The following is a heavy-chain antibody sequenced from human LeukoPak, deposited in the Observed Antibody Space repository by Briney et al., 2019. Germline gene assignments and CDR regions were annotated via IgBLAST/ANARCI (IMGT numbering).Heavy chain of an antibody. V-gene: IGHV3-7*05. J-gene: IGHJ4*02. CDR3: ARDANWASDY. CDR1: GFTFSRYW. D-gene: IGHD7-27*01. CDR2: IKEEGSEK. Sequence: PGGPLRLSCTASGFTFSRYWMSWVRQVPGKGVEGVANIKEEGSEKYYVDSVKGRFTISRDSAMDSLYLQMSSLSAHGTAVYYCARDANWASDYWGQGALVTVSS.